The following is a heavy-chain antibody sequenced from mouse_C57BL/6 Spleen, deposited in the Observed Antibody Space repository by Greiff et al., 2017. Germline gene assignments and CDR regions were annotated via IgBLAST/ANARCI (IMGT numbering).Heavy chain of an antibody. V-gene: IGHV1-61*01. Sequence: QVQLQQPGAELVRPGSSVKLSCKASGYTFTSYWMDLVKQRPGQGLEWIGNIYPSDSETHYNQKFKDKATLTVDKSSSTAYMQLSSLTSEDSAVYYCARSNAMDYWGQGTSVTVSS. CDR1: GYTFTSYW. CDR3: ARSNAMDY. J-gene: IGHJ4*01. CDR2: IYPSDSET.